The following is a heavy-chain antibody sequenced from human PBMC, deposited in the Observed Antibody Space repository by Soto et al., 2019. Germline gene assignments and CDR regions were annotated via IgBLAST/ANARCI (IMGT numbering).Heavy chain of an antibody. J-gene: IGHJ6*02. CDR2: MNPNSGNT. CDR3: ARPPSTLLWFGESRGMDV. D-gene: IGHD3-10*01. CDR1: GYTFTSYD. Sequence: QVQLVQSGAEVKKPGASVKVSCKASGYTFTSYDINWVRQATGQGLEWMGWMNPNSGNTGYAQKFQGRVTMTRNTSISTAYMELSSLRSEDTAVYYCARPPSTLLWFGESRGMDVWGQGTTVTVSS. V-gene: IGHV1-8*01.